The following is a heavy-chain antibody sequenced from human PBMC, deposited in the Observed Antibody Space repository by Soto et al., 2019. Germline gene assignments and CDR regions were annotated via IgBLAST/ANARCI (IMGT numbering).Heavy chain of an antibody. CDR2: INHSGST. CDR1: VGSFSYFY. CDR3: ARGPRVVWVVPTAQRDVFDI. Sequence: PSETLYLSCAVYVGSFSYFYGKCIRQPPGKGLEWIGEINHSGSTSYNPSLKSRVTISVDTSKNQISLKLTSVTAADTAVYYCARGPRVVWVVPTAQRDVFDIWGQGTMVTVSS. D-gene: IGHD2-2*01. V-gene: IGHV4-34*01. J-gene: IGHJ3*02.